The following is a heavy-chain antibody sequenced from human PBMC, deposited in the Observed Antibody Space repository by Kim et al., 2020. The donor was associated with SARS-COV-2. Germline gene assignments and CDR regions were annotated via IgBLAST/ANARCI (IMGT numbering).Heavy chain of an antibody. D-gene: IGHD6-19*01. J-gene: IGHJ5*02. CDR3: ARGLSKVGRAVAGIPHRSDWFDP. CDR2: INHSGST. V-gene: IGHV4-34*01. CDR1: GGSFSGYY. Sequence: SETLSLTCAVYGGSFSGYYWSWIRQPPGKGLEWIGEINHSGSTNYNPSLKSRVTISVDTSKNQFSLKLSSVTAADTAVYYCARGLSKVGRAVAGIPHRSDWFDPWGQGTLVTVSS.